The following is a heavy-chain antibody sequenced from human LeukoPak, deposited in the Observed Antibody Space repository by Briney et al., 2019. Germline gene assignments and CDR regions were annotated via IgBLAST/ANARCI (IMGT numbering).Heavy chain of an antibody. CDR2: IYYTGIT. D-gene: IGHD3-10*01. J-gene: IGHJ5*02. Sequence: SETLSLTCSVSGGSVRRYYWGWIRQPPGKGLEWIGNIYYTGITNYNPSLRSRVTFSVDMSKNQFSLNLTSVTPADTAFYYCVREDYLANWFDPWGQGTLVTVCS. V-gene: IGHV4-59*02. CDR3: VREDYLANWFDP. CDR1: GGSVRRYY.